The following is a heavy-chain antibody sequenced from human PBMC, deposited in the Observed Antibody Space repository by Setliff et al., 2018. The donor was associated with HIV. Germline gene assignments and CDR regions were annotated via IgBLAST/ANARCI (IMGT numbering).Heavy chain of an antibody. V-gene: IGHV1-2*02. D-gene: IGHD3-3*01. CDR3: ARVADRNYDFWSAYEY. CDR2: ITPNGDDT. Sequence: ASVKVSCTASADIFNAYYIHWVRQAPGQGLEWMGWITPNGDDTNYPQKFEGRVTLTRDTSIATAYMELRSLTSDDTAVYYCARVADRNYDFWSAYEYWGQGTLVTVSS. CDR1: ADIFNAYY. J-gene: IGHJ4*02.